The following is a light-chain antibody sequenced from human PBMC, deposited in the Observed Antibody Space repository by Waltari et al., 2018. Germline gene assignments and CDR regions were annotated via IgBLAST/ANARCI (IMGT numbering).Light chain of an antibody. CDR3: QSADAGGTYVI. Sequence: SYELTQPPSVSVSPGQTARITCSGEALPKQYAYWYQQKPCQAPLLVIYKDTERSSGIPERFSGASSGTTVTLTISAVQAEDEADYYCQSADAGGTYVIFGGGTKLTVL. V-gene: IGLV3-25*03. CDR1: ALPKQY. CDR2: KDT. J-gene: IGLJ2*01.